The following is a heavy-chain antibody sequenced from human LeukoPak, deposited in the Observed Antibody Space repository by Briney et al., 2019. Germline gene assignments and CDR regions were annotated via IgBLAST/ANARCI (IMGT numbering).Heavy chain of an antibody. Sequence: GGSLRLSCAASGFTFSSYAMSWVRQAPGKGLEWVSAISGSGGSTYYADSVKGRFTISRDNSKNTLYLQMNSLRAEDTAVYYCAKGTRGRRGIGSFDYWGQGTLVTVSS. D-gene: IGHD1-14*01. V-gene: IGHV3-23*01. CDR2: ISGSGGST. J-gene: IGHJ4*02. CDR1: GFTFSSYA. CDR3: AKGTRGRRGIGSFDY.